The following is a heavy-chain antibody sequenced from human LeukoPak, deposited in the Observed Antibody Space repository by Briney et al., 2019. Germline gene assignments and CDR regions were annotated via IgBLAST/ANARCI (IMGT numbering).Heavy chain of an antibody. D-gene: IGHD6-19*01. V-gene: IGHV4-39*01. Sequence: PSETLSLTCTLSGDSTNTYFWSWIRQPPGKGLEWIGGAYYSGTTYYSPSLKSRVTISVDTSRNHFSLNLNSVTAADTAVYYCARHSSSAWYYYFDYWGQGSFVTVSS. CDR3: ARHSSSAWYYYFDY. J-gene: IGHJ4*02. CDR1: GDSTNTYF. CDR2: AYYSGTT.